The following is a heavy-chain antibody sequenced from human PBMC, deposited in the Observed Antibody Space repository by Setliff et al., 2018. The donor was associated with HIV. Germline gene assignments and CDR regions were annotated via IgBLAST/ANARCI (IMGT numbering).Heavy chain of an antibody. CDR2: FDPEDGET. Sequence: ASVKVSCKVSGYTLTKLSIHWVRQGPGKGLEWMGGFDPEDGETIYAQKFQGRVTMTEDTSIDTAYMRMSSLRSEDTAIYYCAREPPRRRGTVAEDYWGQGTLVTVS. CDR1: GYTLTKLS. J-gene: IGHJ4*02. CDR3: AREPPRRRGTVAEDY. V-gene: IGHV1-24*01. D-gene: IGHD1-26*01.